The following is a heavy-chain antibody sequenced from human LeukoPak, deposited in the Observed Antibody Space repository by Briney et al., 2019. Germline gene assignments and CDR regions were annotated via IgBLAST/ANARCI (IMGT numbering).Heavy chain of an antibody. J-gene: IGHJ6*03. CDR2: ISGSGGST. V-gene: IGHV3-23*01. CDR3: AKAVVTPSPDFYYYMDV. CDR1: GFTFSSYA. D-gene: IGHD4-23*01. Sequence: GSLRLSCAASGFTFSSYAMSWVRQAPGKGLEWVSAISGSGGSTYYADSVKGRFTISRDNSKNTLYLQMNSLRAEDTAVYYCAKAVVTPSPDFYYYMDVRGKGTTVTVSS.